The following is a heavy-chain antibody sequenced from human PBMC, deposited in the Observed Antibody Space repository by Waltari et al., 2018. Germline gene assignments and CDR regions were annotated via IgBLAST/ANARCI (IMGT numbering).Heavy chain of an antibody. V-gene: IGHV3-9*01. D-gene: IGHD4-4*01. Sequence: VQLLESGGGVVQPGTSLRLSCAASGFTFNDYAMALVRQAPGNGLEGVSGINLNSGDIGYADSVNGLFTISRDNAKNSLYLQMNSLRVEDTALDYCVRTGYSGNYYYFDFWGQGTLVTVSS. CDR1: GFTFNDYA. J-gene: IGHJ4*02. CDR3: VRTGYSGNYYYFDF. CDR2: INLNSGDI.